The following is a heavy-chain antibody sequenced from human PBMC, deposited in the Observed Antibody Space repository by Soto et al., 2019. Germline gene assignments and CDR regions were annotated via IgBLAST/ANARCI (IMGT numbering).Heavy chain of an antibody. J-gene: IGHJ4*02. Sequence: SETLSLTCAVSGGSISSGGYSWSWIRQPPGKGLEWIGYIYHSGSTYYNPSLKSRVTISVDRSKNQFSLKLSSVTAADTAVYYCARYSGYDYYFDYWGQGTLFTVSS. CDR2: IYHSGST. CDR1: GGSISSGGYS. V-gene: IGHV4-30-2*01. D-gene: IGHD5-12*01. CDR3: ARYSGYDYYFDY.